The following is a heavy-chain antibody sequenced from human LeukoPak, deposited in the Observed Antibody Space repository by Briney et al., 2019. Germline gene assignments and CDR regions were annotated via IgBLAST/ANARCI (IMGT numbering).Heavy chain of an antibody. V-gene: IGHV4-4*09. CDR3: ARAGSGYSFDY. CDR2: CPCGST. J-gene: IGHJ4*02. D-gene: IGHD3-10*01. Sequence: CPCGSTGYNPSLKSRVTISVDTSKNQFSLRLSSVTAADTAVYYCARAGSGYSFDYWGQGTLVTVSS.